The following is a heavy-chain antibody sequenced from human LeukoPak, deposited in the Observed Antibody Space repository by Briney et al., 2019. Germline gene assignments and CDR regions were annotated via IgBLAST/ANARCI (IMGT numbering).Heavy chain of an antibody. CDR1: GGSISSYY. D-gene: IGHD2-21*02. V-gene: IGHV4-59*08. Sequence: KPSETLSLTCTVSGGSISSYYWSWIRQPPGKGLEWIGYIYYSGSTNYNPSLKSRVTISVDTSKNQFSLKLSSVTAADTAVYYCARGLVTAIYIPCCWFDPWGQGTLVTVSS. CDR3: ARGLVTAIYIPCCWFDP. J-gene: IGHJ5*02. CDR2: IYYSGST.